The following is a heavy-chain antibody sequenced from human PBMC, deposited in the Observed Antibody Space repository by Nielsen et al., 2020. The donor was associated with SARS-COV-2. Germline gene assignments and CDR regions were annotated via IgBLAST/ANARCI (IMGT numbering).Heavy chain of an antibody. CDR1: GFTFSSYS. CDR3: ARDKLIAAPVYCFDP. Sequence: SLKISCAASGFTFSSYSIHWVRQAPGKGLEWVAVMSSDGSKKFYADSVKGRFTISRDNSKNTLYLQMNSLRTDDTAVYYCARDKLIAAPVYCFDPWGQGTLVTVSS. CDR2: MSSDGSKK. V-gene: IGHV3-30*04. D-gene: IGHD6-13*01. J-gene: IGHJ5*02.